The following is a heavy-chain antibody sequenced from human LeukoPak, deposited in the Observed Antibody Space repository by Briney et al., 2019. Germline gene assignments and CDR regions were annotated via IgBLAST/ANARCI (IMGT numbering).Heavy chain of an antibody. CDR1: GFTFRSDG. CDR2: IGYDGNTK. V-gene: IGHV3-30*02. Sequence: GGSLRLSCAASGFTFRSDGMHWVRQAPGKGLEWVTFIGYDGNTKYYVDSVKGRFTISRDNSKNTVYLQMNSLGAEDTAVYYCAKVMKGSERLTMVRGVIIKTAGLYYMDVWGKGTTVTVSS. J-gene: IGHJ6*03. D-gene: IGHD3-10*01. CDR3: AKVMKGSERLTMVRGVIIKTAGLYYMDV.